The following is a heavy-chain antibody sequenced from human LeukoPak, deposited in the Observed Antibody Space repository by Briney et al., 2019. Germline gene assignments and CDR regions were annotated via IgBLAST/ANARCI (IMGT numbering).Heavy chain of an antibody. D-gene: IGHD3-22*01. CDR3: ARARPVDNMIVDSEGFDY. CDR2: ISAYNGNT. Sequence: ASVKVSCKASGYTFTSYGISWVRQAPGQGLEWMGWISAYNGNTNYAQKLQGRVTTTTDTSTSTAYMELRGLRSDDTAVYYCARARPVDNMIVDSEGFDYWGQGTLVTVSS. J-gene: IGHJ4*02. CDR1: GYTFTSYG. V-gene: IGHV1-18*01.